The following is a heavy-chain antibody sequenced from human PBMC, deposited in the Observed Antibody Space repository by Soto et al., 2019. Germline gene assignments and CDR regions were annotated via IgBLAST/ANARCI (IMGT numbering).Heavy chain of an antibody. CDR3: ARRNTLGYYYYMDV. J-gene: IGHJ6*03. Sequence: GGSLRLSCAASGFTFSSYWMHWVRQAPGKGLVWVSRINSDGSSTSYADSVKGRFTISRDNAKNTLYLQMNSLRAEDTAVYYCARRNTLGYYYYMDVWGKGTTVTVSS. D-gene: IGHD3-10*01. V-gene: IGHV3-74*01. CDR1: GFTFSSYW. CDR2: INSDGSST.